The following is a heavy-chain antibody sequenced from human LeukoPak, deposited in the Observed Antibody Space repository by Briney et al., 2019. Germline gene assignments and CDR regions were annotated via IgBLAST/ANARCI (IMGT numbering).Heavy chain of an antibody. J-gene: IGHJ6*03. D-gene: IGHD2-15*01. CDR2: INPNSGGT. CDR3: ARDPRGVVVAATPYYYYYYYMDV. V-gene: IGHV1-2*06. CDR1: GYTFTGYY. Sequence: ASVKVSRKASGYTFTGYYMHWVRQAPGQGLEWMGRINPNSGGTNYAQKFQGRVTMTRDTSISTAYMELSRLRSDDTAVYYCARDPRGVVVAATPYYYYYYYMDVWGKGTTVTVSS.